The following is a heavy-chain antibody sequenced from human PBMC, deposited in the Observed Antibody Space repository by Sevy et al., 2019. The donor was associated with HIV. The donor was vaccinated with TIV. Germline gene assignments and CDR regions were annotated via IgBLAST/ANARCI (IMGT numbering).Heavy chain of an antibody. CDR3: ARDREYYYDSSGYYYAAAFDI. Sequence: ASVKVSCKASGYTFTGYYMHWVRQAPGQGLEWMGWINPNSGGTNYAQKFQGRLTMTRDTSISTAYMGLSRLRSDDTAVYYGARDREYYYDSSGYYYAAAFDIWGQGTMVTVSS. CDR2: INPNSGGT. V-gene: IGHV1-2*02. CDR1: GYTFTGYY. J-gene: IGHJ3*02. D-gene: IGHD3-22*01.